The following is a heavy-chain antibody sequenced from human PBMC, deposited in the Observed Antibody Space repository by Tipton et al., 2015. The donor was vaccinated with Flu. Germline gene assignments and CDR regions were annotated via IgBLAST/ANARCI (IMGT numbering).Heavy chain of an antibody. J-gene: IGHJ4*02. V-gene: IGHV4-39*07. D-gene: IGHD3-10*01. Sequence: TLSLTCTVSGGSISSSNYYWGWIRQPPGKGLEWIGSIYYSGSTYYNPSLKSRVTMSVDTSKNQFSLKMSSVTAADTAVYYCARFSVRGESDYWGQGTLVTVSS. CDR1: GGSISSSNYY. CDR2: IYYSGST. CDR3: ARFSVRGESDY.